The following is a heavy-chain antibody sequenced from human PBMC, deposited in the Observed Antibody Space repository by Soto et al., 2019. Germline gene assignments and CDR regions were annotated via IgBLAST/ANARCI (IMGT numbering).Heavy chain of an antibody. D-gene: IGHD2-2*01. J-gene: IGHJ5*02. CDR3: ARLLSMPSPYNWFDP. CDR1: GGSISSYY. CDR2: IYYSEST. V-gene: IGHV4-59*01. Sequence: SETLSLTCTVSGGSISSYYWSWIRQPPGKGLEWIGYIYYSESTNYNPSLKSRVTISVYTSKNQFSLKLSSVTAADTAVYYCARLLSMPSPYNWFDPWGQGTLVTVSS.